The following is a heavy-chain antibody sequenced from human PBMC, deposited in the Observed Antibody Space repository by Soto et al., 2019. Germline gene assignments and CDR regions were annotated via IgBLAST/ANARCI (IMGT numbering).Heavy chain of an antibody. CDR1: GGSISSSNW. Sequence: QVQLQESGPGLVKPSGTLSLTCAVSGGSISSSNWWSWVRQPPGKGLEWIGEIYHSGSTNYNPSPKSRVTIPGDKSKTQFSPKRSSVTAADTAVYYCARGGGNSWGGGLYYFDYWGQGTLVTVSS. CDR3: ARGGGNSWGGGLYYFDY. J-gene: IGHJ4*02. D-gene: IGHD2-21*02. CDR2: IYHSGST. V-gene: IGHV4-4*02.